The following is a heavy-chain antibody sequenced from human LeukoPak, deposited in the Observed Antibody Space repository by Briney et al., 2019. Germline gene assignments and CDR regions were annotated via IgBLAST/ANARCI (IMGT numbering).Heavy chain of an antibody. V-gene: IGHV1-69*04. CDR1: GGTFSSYT. CDR2: IIPILGIA. CDR3: ARDVGRELGDY. Sequence: GASVKVSCKASGGTFSSYTISWVRQAPGQGLEWMGRIIPILGIANYAQKFQGRVTITADKSTSTAYMALSSLRSEDTAVYYCARDVGRELGDYWGQGTLVTVSS. J-gene: IGHJ4*02. D-gene: IGHD7-27*01.